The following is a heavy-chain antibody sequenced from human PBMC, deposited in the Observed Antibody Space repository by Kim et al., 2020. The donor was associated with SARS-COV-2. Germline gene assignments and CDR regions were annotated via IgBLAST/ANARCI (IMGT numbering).Heavy chain of an antibody. D-gene: IGHD3-10*01. CDR3: ARDVVTMVRGPMGY. V-gene: IGHV3-30*07. Sequence: ADSREGRINMPRDNSKNTLYLQMTSLRAEDTAVYYCARDVVTMVRGPMGYWGQGTLVTVSS. J-gene: IGHJ4*02.